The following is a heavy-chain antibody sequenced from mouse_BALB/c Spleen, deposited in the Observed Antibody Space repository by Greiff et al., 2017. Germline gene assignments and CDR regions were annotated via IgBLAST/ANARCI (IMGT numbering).Heavy chain of an antibody. CDR3: ARAAVVDAMDY. D-gene: IGHD1-1*01. Sequence: VQLQQSGPELVKPGASVKMSCKASGYTFTSYYIHWVKQRPGQGLEWIGWIYPGDGSTKYNEKFKGKTTLTADKSSSTAYMLLSSLTSEDSAIYFCARAAVVDAMDYWGQGTSVTVSS. CDR1: GYTFTSYY. CDR2: IYPGDGST. J-gene: IGHJ4*01. V-gene: IGHV1S56*01.